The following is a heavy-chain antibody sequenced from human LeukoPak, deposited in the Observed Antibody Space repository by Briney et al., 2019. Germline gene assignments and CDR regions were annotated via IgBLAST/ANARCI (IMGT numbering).Heavy chain of an antibody. V-gene: IGHV4-34*01. J-gene: IGHJ3*02. CDR1: GGSFSDYF. CDR3: ARFSRITWGDWGDAFDI. CDR2: IDDGGNT. D-gene: IGHD2-21*02. Sequence: SETLSLTCSVYGGSFSDYFWSWIRQSPGKGLEWIGEIDDGGNTNYNPSLMSRVIVSMEKSKKQFSLVMRSVAAADTAVYYCARFSRITWGDWGDAFDIWGQGTKVIVSS.